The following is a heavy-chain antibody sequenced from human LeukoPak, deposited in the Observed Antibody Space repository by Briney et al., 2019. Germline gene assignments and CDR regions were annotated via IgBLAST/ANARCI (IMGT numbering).Heavy chain of an antibody. Sequence: ASVKVSCKTFGYTFSSSGISGVRQAAAQGREWMGWDDSDNGNTQYADSLWGRVTVTIDPTPNISFIELRRLRSDETAVYYCVRDGGWVFDYWGQGTPVTVS. J-gene: IGHJ4*02. D-gene: IGHD3-16*01. CDR2: DDSDNGNT. CDR3: VRDGGWVFDY. CDR1: GYTFSSSG. V-gene: IGHV1-18*01.